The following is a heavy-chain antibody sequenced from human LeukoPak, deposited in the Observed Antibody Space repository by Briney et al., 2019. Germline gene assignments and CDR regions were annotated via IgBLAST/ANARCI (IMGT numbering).Heavy chain of an antibody. CDR3: ARGSGWPCYYYGMDV. D-gene: IGHD6-19*01. V-gene: IGHV3-30*02. CDR2: IRYDGSNK. J-gene: IGHJ6*02. CDR1: GFTFSSYG. Sequence: PGGSLRLSCAASGFTFSSYGMHWVRQAPGKGLEWVAFIRYDGSNKYYADSVKGRFTISRDNSKNTLYLQMNSLRAEDTAVYYCARGSGWPCYYYGMDVWGQGTTVTVSS.